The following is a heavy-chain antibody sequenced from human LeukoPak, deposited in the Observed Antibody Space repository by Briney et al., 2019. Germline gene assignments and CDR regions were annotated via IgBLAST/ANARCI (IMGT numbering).Heavy chain of an antibody. D-gene: IGHD6-19*01. V-gene: IGHV3-9*01. CDR1: GFIFNNYA. CDR3: ARDNRRHYTSGPNPDSLH. CDR2: ISWNSGSI. J-gene: IGHJ4*02. Sequence: GGSLRLSCAGSGFIFNNYAMHWVRQPPGKGLEWVSGISWNSGSIDYADSVKGRFTISRDNAKNSLYLQMNSLRVGDTAFYYCARDNRRHYTSGPNPDSLHWGQGALVTVSP.